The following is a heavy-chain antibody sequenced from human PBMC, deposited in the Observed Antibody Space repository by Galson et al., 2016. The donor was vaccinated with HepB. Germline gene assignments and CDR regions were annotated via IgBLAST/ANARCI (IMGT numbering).Heavy chain of an antibody. V-gene: IGHV3-7*01. CDR2: IKQEGREI. D-gene: IGHD3-3*01. J-gene: IGHJ4*02. Sequence: SLRLSCAVSGFTFSNYWMSWVRQAPGKGLEWVANIKQEGREIYYVDSVKGRFTIFRDNAKNSLYLQMNSLRAEDTAVYYCARESSYDFWSGDFDYWGQGTVVTVSS. CDR1: GFTFSNYW. CDR3: ARESSYDFWSGDFDY.